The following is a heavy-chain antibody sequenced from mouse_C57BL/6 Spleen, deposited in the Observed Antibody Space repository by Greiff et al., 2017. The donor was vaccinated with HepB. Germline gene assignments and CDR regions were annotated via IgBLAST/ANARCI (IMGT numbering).Heavy chain of an antibody. CDR3: AIEEGKLDYYGSSLEWFAY. Sequence: QVQLQQPGAELVKPGASVKVSCKASGYTFTSYWMHWVKQRPGQGLEWIGRIHPSDSDTNYNQKFKGKATLTVDKSSSTAYMQLSSLTSEDSAVYYCAIEEGKLDYYGSSLEWFAYWGQGTLVTVSA. CDR1: GYTFTSYW. V-gene: IGHV1-74*01. J-gene: IGHJ3*01. CDR2: IHPSDSDT. D-gene: IGHD1-1*01.